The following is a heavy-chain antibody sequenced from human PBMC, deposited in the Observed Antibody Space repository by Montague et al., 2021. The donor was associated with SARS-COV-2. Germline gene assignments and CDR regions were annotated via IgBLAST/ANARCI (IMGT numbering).Heavy chain of an antibody. CDR1: GFPFNTYT. V-gene: IGHV3-23*01. D-gene: IGHD3-16*01. Sequence: FLRLSCSASGFPFNTYTMTWVRQAPGKGLEWVSSIFGSGAGTYYXDSVQGRVTISRDNSKNTLYLQLHSLRADDTAVYYCAKNGGSGSLVHWYFDLWGRGTPVAVSS. CDR3: AKNGGSGSLVHWYFDL. CDR2: IFGSGAGT. J-gene: IGHJ2*01.